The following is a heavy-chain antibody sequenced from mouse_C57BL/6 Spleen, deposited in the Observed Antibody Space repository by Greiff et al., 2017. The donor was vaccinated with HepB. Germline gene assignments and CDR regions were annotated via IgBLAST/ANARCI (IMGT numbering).Heavy chain of an antibody. J-gene: IGHJ4*01. Sequence: QVQLKQPGAELVKPGASVKMSCKASGYTFPSYWITWVKQRPGQGLEWIGDIYPGSGSTNYNEKFKSKATLTVDTSSSTAYMQLSSLTSADSAVYYCASYDYDRGGYAMDYWGQGTSVTVSS. V-gene: IGHV1-55*01. CDR2: IYPGSGST. CDR1: GYTFPSYW. D-gene: IGHD2-4*01. CDR3: ASYDYDRGGYAMDY.